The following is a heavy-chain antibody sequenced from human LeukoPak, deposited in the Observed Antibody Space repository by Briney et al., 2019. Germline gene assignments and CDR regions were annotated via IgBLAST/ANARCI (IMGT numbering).Heavy chain of an antibody. CDR3: ARGGTYYPCIDY. Sequence: ASVKVSCKASGYTFTSSYINWVGQAPGQRLEWMGWIGAYNGRTNYAQKFQGRVTMTTDSSTSTAYMDLTSLRSDDTAVYYCARGGTYYPCIDYWGQGTLVTVSS. J-gene: IGHJ4*02. CDR1: GYTFTSSY. CDR2: IGAYNGRT. D-gene: IGHD1-26*01. V-gene: IGHV1-18*01.